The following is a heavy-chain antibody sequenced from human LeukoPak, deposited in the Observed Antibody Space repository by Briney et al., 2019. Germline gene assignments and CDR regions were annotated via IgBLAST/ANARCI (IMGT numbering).Heavy chain of an antibody. Sequence: PSETLSLTCTVSGGSISSYYWGWLRQPPGRGLEWIGYIYYSGSTNYNPSLTSRVTISVDTSKNQFSLKLSSVTAADTAVYYCARDLGGTTSNAFDIWGQGTMVTVSS. CDR1: GGSISSYY. V-gene: IGHV4-59*01. CDR2: IYYSGST. CDR3: ARDLGGTTSNAFDI. D-gene: IGHD1-1*01. J-gene: IGHJ3*02.